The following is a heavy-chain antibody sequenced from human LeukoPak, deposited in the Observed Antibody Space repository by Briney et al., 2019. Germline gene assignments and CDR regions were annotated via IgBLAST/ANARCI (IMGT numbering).Heavy chain of an antibody. V-gene: IGHV4-39*01. J-gene: IGHJ5*02. CDR2: IHYTGST. D-gene: IGHD6-19*01. CDR3: ARQLVAGTNWFDP. Sequence: SETLSLTCTVSGGSISSSNYYWGFIRQPPGKGLEWVASIHYTGSTYYNPSLDIRVTMSVDTSTNQFSLKIRSVTASDTAIYFCARQLVAGTNWFDPWGQGTLVTVSS. CDR1: GGSISSSNYY.